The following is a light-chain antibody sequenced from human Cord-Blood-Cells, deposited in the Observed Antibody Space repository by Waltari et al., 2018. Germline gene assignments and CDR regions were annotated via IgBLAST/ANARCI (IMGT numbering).Light chain of an antibody. CDR2: GNS. CDR3: QSYDSSLSGSVV. J-gene: IGLJ2*01. CDR1: SSNIGAGYD. Sequence: QSVLTQPPSVSGAPGPRVTLSCTGSSSNIGAGYDVHWYQQLPGPAPKLLIYGNSNRPSGVPDRFSGSKSGTSASLAITGLQAEDEADYYCQSYDSSLSGSVVFGGGTKLTVL. V-gene: IGLV1-40*01.